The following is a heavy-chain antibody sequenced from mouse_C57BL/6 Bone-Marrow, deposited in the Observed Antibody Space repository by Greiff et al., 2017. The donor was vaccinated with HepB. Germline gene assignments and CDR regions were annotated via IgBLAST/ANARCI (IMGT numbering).Heavy chain of an antibody. Sequence: VKLMESGPGLVAPSQSLSITCTVSGFSLTSYGVDWVRQSPGKGLEWLGVIWGVGSTNYNSALKSRLSISKDNSKSQVFLKMNSLQTDDTAMYYCAITVVATPFAYWGQGTLVTVS. D-gene: IGHD1-1*01. V-gene: IGHV2-6*01. CDR1: GFSLTSYG. J-gene: IGHJ3*01. CDR3: AITVVATPFAY. CDR2: IWGVGST.